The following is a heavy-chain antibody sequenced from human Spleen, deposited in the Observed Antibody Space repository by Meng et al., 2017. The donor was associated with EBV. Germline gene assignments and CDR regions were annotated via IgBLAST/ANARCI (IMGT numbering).Heavy chain of an antibody. J-gene: IGHJ4*02. D-gene: IGHD1-1*01. CDR2: INTNTGIP. V-gene: IGHV7-4-1*02. CDR1: GYTFTDYA. CDR3: AAGNYF. Sequence: QVQLVQSGAEVRKPGASVRVSCKTPGYTFTDYAIYWVRQAPGQRLEWMGWINTNTGIPTYAQDFTGRFVFSVDTSVTTAHLQINNLKPDDTAVYYCAAGNYFWGQGTLVTVSS.